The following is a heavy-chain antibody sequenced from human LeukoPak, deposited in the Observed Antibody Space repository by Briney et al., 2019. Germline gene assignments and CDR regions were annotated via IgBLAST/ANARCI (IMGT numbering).Heavy chain of an antibody. J-gene: IGHJ3*02. CDR1: PGYGFTSHW. D-gene: IGHD1-1*01. Sequence: GGSLRLSCVTSPGYGFTSHWMNWVRQAPGRGLEWVANIKQDGSEKYYVDSVKGRFTISRDNAKNSLYLQITSLRAEDTAVYYCARDRGTTASIVGAFDIWGQGTMVTVSS. CDR3: ARDRGTTASIVGAFDI. V-gene: IGHV3-7*01. CDR2: IKQDGSEK.